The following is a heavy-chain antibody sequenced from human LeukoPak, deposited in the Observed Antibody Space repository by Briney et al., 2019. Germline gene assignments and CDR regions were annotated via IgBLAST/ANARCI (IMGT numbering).Heavy chain of an antibody. J-gene: IGHJ5*02. CDR2: FDPEDGET. D-gene: IGHD6-13*01. CDR3: ATLNVAAAAISHGFDP. V-gene: IGHV1-24*01. CDR1: GYTLTELS. Sequence: ASVKVSCKVSGYTLTELSMHWVRQAPGKGLEWMGGFDPEDGETIYAQKFQGRVTMTEDTSTDTAYMELSSLRSEDTAVYYCATLNVAAAAISHGFDPWGQGTLVTVSS.